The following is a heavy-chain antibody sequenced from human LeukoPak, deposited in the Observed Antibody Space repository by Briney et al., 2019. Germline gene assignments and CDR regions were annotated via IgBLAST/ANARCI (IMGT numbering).Heavy chain of an antibody. J-gene: IGHJ4*02. V-gene: IGHV4-30-2*02. CDR1: GGSISSGGYY. CDR2: IYHSGST. D-gene: IGHD6-6*01. Sequence: SETLSLTCTVSGGSISSGGYYWSWIRQPPGKGLEWIGYIYHSGSTYYNPSLKSRVTISVDRSKNQFSLKLRSVTAADTAVYYCAGTREFSSSSGRAYYFDFWGQGTLVTVSS. CDR3: AGTREFSSSSGRAYYFDF.